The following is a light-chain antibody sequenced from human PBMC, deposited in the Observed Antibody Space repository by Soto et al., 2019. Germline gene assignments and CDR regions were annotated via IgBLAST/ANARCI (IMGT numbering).Light chain of an antibody. CDR2: GAS. CDR1: QYIATSY. V-gene: IGKV3-20*01. J-gene: IGKJ2*01. CDR3: QQYGGSPYT. Sequence: EIVLTQSPGTLSLSPGEGATLSCRSSQYIATSYLAWYQQRRGQAPRLLIHGASSRATGIPDRFSGSGSGTDFTLTISRLEPEDFAVYYCQQYGGSPYTFGQGTTVEIK.